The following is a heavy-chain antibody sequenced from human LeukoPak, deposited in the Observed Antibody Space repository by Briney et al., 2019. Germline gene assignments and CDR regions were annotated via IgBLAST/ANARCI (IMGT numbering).Heavy chain of an antibody. CDR1: GFTFSSYG. CDR2: ISYDGSNK. D-gene: IGHD3-10*01. J-gene: IGHJ3*02. CDR3: AGFGESSLAFDI. Sequence: GRSLRLSCAASGFTFSSYGVHWVRQAPGKGLEWVAVISYDGSNKYYADSVKGRFTISRDNSKNTLYLQMNSLRAEDRAVYYCAGFGESSLAFDIWGQGTMVTVSS. V-gene: IGHV3-30*03.